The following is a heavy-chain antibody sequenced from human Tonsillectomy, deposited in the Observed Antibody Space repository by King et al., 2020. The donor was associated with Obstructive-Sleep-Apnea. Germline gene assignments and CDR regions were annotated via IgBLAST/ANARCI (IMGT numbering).Heavy chain of an antibody. CDR2: MNPNSGNT. D-gene: IGHD4-17*01. CDR1: VYTFTSYD. V-gene: IGHV1-8*01. Sequence: QLVQSGAEVKKPGASGKVSCKASVYTFTSYDVNWVRQATGQGFEWLGWMNPNSGNTGYEQKIQGRVTMTRKTSISTAYMELRSLRSEDTAVYYCARVGRYGDYFDYWGQGTLVTVSS. CDR3: ARVGRYGDYFDY. J-gene: IGHJ4*02.